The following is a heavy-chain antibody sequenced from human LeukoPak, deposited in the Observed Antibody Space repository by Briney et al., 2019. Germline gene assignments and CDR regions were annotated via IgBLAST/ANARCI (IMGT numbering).Heavy chain of an antibody. J-gene: IGHJ4*02. CDR2: IYHSGST. Sequence: PSETLSLTCTVSGGSISSGYYWGWIRQPPGKGLEWIGSIYHSGSTYYNPSLKSRVTISVDTSKNQFSLKLSSVTAADTAVYYCAREVYYYDSSGYYPLYYFDYWGQGTLVTVSS. CDR1: GGSISSGYY. V-gene: IGHV4-38-2*02. CDR3: AREVYYYDSSGYYPLYYFDY. D-gene: IGHD3-22*01.